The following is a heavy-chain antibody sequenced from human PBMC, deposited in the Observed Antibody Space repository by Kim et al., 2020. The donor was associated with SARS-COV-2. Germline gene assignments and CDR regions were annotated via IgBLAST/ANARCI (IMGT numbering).Heavy chain of an antibody. V-gene: IGHV1-69*04. CDR2: IIPILGIA. Sequence: SVKVSWKASGGTFSSYTISWVRQAPGQGLEWMGRIIPILGIANYAQKFQGRVTITADKSTSTAYMELSSLRSEDTAVYYCAREPVAVRGGRFYYYGMDVWGQGTTVTVSS. J-gene: IGHJ6*02. D-gene: IGHD3-10*01. CDR1: GGTFSSYT. CDR3: AREPVAVRGGRFYYYGMDV.